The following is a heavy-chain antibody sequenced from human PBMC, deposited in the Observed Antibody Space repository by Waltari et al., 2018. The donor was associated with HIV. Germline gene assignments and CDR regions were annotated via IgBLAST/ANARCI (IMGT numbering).Heavy chain of an antibody. J-gene: IGHJ4*02. CDR1: GFTVSSNY. CDR3: ARDPEMATKWGY. V-gene: IGHV3-53*01. D-gene: IGHD5-12*01. CDR2: IYSGGST. Sequence: EVQLVESGGGLIQPGGYLRLSCAASGFTVSSNYMSWVRQAPGKGVGWVSVIYSGGSTYYSDSVKGRFTISRDNSKNTLYLQMNSLRAEDTAVYYCARDPEMATKWGYWGQGTLVTVSS.